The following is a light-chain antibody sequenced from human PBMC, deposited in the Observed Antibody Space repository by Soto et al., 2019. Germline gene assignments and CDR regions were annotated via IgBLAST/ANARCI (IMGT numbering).Light chain of an antibody. CDR2: DVS. V-gene: IGLV2-8*01. CDR3: TSYAGSNIVI. CDR1: SSDVGAYNY. J-gene: IGLJ2*01. Sequence: QSVLTQPPSASGSPGQPVTISCTGTSSDVGAYNYVSWYQQHPGKAPKLMIYDVSKRPSGVPDRFSGSKSANTASQTVSGLQAEDEADYYCTSYAGSNIVIFGGGTKLTVL.